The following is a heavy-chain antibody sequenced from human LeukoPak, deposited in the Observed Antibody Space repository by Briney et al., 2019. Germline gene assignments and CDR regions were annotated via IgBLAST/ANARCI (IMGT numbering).Heavy chain of an antibody. CDR2: ISGSGRTI. CDR1: GLTFSSYS. J-gene: IGHJ4*02. D-gene: IGHD7-27*01. CDR3: ARDPRGTGGFDY. Sequence: LPGGSLRLSCAASGLTFSSYSWNWFRQAPGKGLEWVSYISGSGRTIYYADSVKGRFTISSDNAKSSLYLQMNSLRAEDTAVYYCARDPRGTGGFDYWGQGNLVTVSA. V-gene: IGHV3-48*01.